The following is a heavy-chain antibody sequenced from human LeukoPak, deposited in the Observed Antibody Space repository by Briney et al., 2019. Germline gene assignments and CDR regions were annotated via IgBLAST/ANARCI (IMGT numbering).Heavy chain of an antibody. Sequence: GRSLRLSCAASGFTFSSYGMHWVRQAPGKGLEWVAVISYDGSNKYYADSVKGRFTISRDNSKNTLYLQMNSLRAEDTAVYYCARDSSDYGDLLDAFDIWGQGTMVTVSS. D-gene: IGHD4-17*01. CDR2: ISYDGSNK. CDR1: GFTFSSYG. CDR3: ARDSSDYGDLLDAFDI. J-gene: IGHJ3*02. V-gene: IGHV3-30*03.